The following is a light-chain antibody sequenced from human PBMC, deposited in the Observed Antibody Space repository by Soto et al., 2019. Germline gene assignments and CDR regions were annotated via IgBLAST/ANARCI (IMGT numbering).Light chain of an antibody. CDR3: QEYSTYSRT. V-gene: IGKV1-5*03. CDR2: KVP. J-gene: IGKJ1*01. CDR1: QYINSW. Sequence: DIQMTQSPSTLSASVGDRVTITCRASQYINSWLAWYQQKPGKAPKVRIYKVPSLESGVPSRFSGSGSGTEFTFTISSLQPDDFATYYCQEYSTYSRTFGQGTKVEIK.